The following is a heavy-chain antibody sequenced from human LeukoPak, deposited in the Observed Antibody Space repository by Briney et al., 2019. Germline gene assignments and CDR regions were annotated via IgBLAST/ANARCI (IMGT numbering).Heavy chain of an antibody. V-gene: IGHV4-4*02. D-gene: IGHD1-26*01. CDR2: VHLSGAS. Sequence: SGTLSLTCAVPGGSILTTNWWSWVRPPPGKGLEWIGEVHLSGASNYNPSLKSRVSMSIDNSKNQLSLKLTSVTAADTAIYYCARESGAFCPFGFWGQGTLVTVSS. CDR3: ARESGAFCPFGF. CDR1: GGSILTTNW. J-gene: IGHJ4*02.